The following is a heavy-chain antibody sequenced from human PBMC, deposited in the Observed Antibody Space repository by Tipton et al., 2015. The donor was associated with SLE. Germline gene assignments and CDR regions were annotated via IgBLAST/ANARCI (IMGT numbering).Heavy chain of an antibody. CDR3: ARDTPGDGIDY. V-gene: IGHV3-74*01. Sequence: GSLRLSCSASGFAFNNYWLHWVRQGPGQGLAWLSHINSDGSGTSYADSVQGRFTISRDNAKNTVYLQLNSLRVDDTGVYYCARDTPGDGIDYWGQGTLVTVSS. CDR1: GFAFNNYW. J-gene: IGHJ4*02. CDR2: INSDGSGT. D-gene: IGHD3-10*01.